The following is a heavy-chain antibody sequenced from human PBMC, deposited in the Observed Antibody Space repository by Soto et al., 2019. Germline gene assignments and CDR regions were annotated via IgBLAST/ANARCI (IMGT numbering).Heavy chain of an antibody. CDR3: ASVDVMVVAGSAFDY. V-gene: IGHV4-38-2*02. Sequence: PSETLSLTCTVSGYSISSGSYCACIRKPPGKGPEWIARIYHGGTTFYNPSLKSRITISIDTPNNPFSLKLTYVTAAATASYYCASVDVMVVAGSAFDYWAVEPWAPSP. D-gene: IGHD6-19*01. CDR2: IYHGGTT. J-gene: IGHJ4*01. CDR1: GYSISSGSY.